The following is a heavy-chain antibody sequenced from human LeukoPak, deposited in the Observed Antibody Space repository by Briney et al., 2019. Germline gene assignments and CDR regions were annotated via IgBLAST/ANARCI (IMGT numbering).Heavy chain of an antibody. J-gene: IGHJ6*02. Sequence: GGSLRLSCAASGFTVSSNYMSWVRQAPGKGLEWVSVIYSGGSTYYADSVKGRFTISRDNSKNTLYLQMNSLRAEDTAVYYCARDGYGSYYYYGMDVWGQGTTVTVSS. CDR2: IYSGGST. CDR1: GFTVSSNY. D-gene: IGHD5-18*01. V-gene: IGHV3-53*01. CDR3: ARDGYGSYYYYGMDV.